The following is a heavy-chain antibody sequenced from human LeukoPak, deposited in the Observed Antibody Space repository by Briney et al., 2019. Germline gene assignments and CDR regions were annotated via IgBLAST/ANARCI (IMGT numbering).Heavy chain of an antibody. CDR1: GFIFSSYW. J-gene: IGHJ6*04. CDR3: ARRALRYCSSTSCPAQYYGVDV. CDR2: IKEDGSEK. Sequence: GGSLRHSCAASGFIFSSYWMSWVRQAPGKGLEWVANIKEDGSEKYYVDSVKGRFTISRDNAKNSLYLQTNSLRAEDTAVYYCARRALRYCSSTSCPAQYYGVDVWGKGTTVTVSS. D-gene: IGHD2-2*01. V-gene: IGHV3-7*03.